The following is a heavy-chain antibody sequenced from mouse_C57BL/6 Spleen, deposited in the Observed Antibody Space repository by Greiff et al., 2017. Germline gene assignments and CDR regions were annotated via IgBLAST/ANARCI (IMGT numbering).Heavy chain of an antibody. J-gene: IGHJ2*01. CDR2: IDPSDSYT. V-gene: IGHV1-50*01. CDR1: GYTFTGYW. Sequence: QVQLQQPGAELVKPGASVKLSCKASGYTFTGYWMQWVKQRPGQGLEWIGEIDPSDSYTNYNQKFKGKATLTVDTSSSTAYMQLSSLTSEDSAVYYCARKRGYFDYWGQGTTLTVSS. CDR3: ARKRGYFDY.